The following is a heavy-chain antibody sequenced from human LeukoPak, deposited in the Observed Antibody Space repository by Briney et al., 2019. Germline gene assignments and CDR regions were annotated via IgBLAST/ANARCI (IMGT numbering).Heavy chain of an antibody. CDR3: ARVFGVAGYFDY. D-gene: IGHD6-19*01. CDR2: ISSSGSTI. J-gene: IGHJ4*02. V-gene: IGHV3-48*03. CDR1: GFTFRSYA. Sequence: GGSLRLSCAASGFTFRSYAMNWVRQAPGKGLEWVSYISSSGSTIYYGDSVKGRFTISRDNAKNSLYLQMNSLRAEDTAVYCCARVFGVAGYFDYWGQGTLVTVSS.